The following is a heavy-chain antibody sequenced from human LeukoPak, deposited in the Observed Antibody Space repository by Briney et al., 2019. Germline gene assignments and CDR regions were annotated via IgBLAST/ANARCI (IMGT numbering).Heavy chain of an antibody. CDR1: GYTFTSYD. CDR3: ARGRRSGLWFGEVVYFDY. Sequence: ASVKVSCKASGYTFTSYDINWVRQATGQGLEWMGWINPNSGGTNYAQKFQGRVTMTRDTSISTAYMELSRLRSDDTAVYYCARGRRSGLWFGEVVYFDYWGQGTLVTVSS. CDR2: INPNSGGT. V-gene: IGHV1-2*02. J-gene: IGHJ4*02. D-gene: IGHD3-10*01.